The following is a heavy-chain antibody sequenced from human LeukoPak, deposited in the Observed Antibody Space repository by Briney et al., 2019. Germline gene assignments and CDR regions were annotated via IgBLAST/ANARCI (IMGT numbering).Heavy chain of an antibody. CDR1: GYTFTSYG. CDR2: ISAYNGNT. V-gene: IGHV1-18*01. Sequence: ASVKGSCKASGYTFTSYGISWVGQAPGQGLEWMGWISAYNGNTNYAQKLQGRVTMTTDTSTSTAYMELRSLRSDDTAVYYCARVLGATSPYGMDVWGQGTTVTVSS. D-gene: IGHD1-26*01. CDR3: ARVLGATSPYGMDV. J-gene: IGHJ6*02.